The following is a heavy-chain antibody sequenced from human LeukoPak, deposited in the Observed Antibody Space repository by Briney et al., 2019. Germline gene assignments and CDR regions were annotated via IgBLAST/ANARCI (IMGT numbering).Heavy chain of an antibody. CDR1: GFTFSSYA. Sequence: GGSLRLSCAASGFTFSSYAMSWVRQAPGKGLEWVSAISGSGGSTYYADSVKGRFTISRDNSKNTLYLQMNSLRAEDTAVYYCAKGTYCSGGSCYPSAYYYYYMDVWGKGTTVTVSS. V-gene: IGHV3-23*01. J-gene: IGHJ6*03. CDR3: AKGTYCSGGSCYPSAYYYYYMDV. CDR2: ISGSGGST. D-gene: IGHD2-15*01.